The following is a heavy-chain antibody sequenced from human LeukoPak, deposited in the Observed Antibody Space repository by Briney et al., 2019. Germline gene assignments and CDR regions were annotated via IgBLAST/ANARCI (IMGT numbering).Heavy chain of an antibody. CDR1: GYSISSGYY. CDR3: AREGRLMGYSGGLGFVY. Sequence: SETLSLTCTVSGYSISSGYYWGWIRQPPGKGLEWIGSIYHSGSTYYNPSLQSRVTISVDTSKNQFSLKLSSVTAADTAVYYCAREGRLMGYSGGLGFVYWGQGTLVTVSS. D-gene: IGHD6-19*01. J-gene: IGHJ4*02. CDR2: IYHSGST. V-gene: IGHV4-38-2*02.